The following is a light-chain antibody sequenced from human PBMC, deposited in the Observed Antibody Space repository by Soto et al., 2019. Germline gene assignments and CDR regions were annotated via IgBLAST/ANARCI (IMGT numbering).Light chain of an antibody. CDR2: KAS. Sequence: DSHITRSPSXLXASVVDRVTIXCRASESISRWLAWYQQKPGKAPKLLIYKASSLESGVPSRFSGSGSGTEFTLTINSLQADDFATYYCQQHNSFSITFGHGTRLEI. J-gene: IGKJ5*01. V-gene: IGKV1-5*03. CDR1: ESISRW. CDR3: QQHNSFSIT.